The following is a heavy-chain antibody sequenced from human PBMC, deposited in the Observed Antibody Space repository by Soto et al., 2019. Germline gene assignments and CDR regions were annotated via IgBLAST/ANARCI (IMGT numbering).Heavy chain of an antibody. CDR3: ARAYIVVVVAAPFVYGMAV. CDR2: IYYSGDT. CDR1: GGSIISGDYY. Sequence: PSETLSLTCTVSGGSIISGDYYWSWIRQPPGKGLEWIGYIYYSGDTSYNPSLKSRVTISIDTSKNQFSLKLSSVTAADTAVYYCARAYIVVVVAAPFVYGMAVWGQGTTVTVSS. V-gene: IGHV4-30-4*08. D-gene: IGHD2-15*01. J-gene: IGHJ6*02.